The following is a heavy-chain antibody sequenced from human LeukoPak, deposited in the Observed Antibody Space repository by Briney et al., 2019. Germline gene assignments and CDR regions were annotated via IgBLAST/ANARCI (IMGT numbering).Heavy chain of an antibody. CDR2: ISYDGSNK. Sequence: PGGSLRLSCAASGFTFSSYGMHWVRQAPGKGLEWVAVISYDGSNKYYADSVKGRFTISRDNSKNTLYLQMNSLRAEDTAVYYCAKGQAQAGTSPFDYWGQGTLVTVSS. D-gene: IGHD6-19*01. CDR1: GFTFSSYG. J-gene: IGHJ4*02. CDR3: AKGQAQAGTSPFDY. V-gene: IGHV3-30*18.